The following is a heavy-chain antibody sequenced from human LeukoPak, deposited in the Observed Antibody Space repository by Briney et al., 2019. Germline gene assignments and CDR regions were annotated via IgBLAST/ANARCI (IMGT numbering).Heavy chain of an antibody. D-gene: IGHD6-19*01. V-gene: IGHV4-4*07. Sequence: KPSETLSLTCTVSGGSFSIYYWSWIRQPAGKGLEWIGRIYTSGNTYYNPSLKGRVTMSVDTSKNQFSLNLSSVTAADTAVYYCARVFSVAGTLDYWGQGTPVTVSS. CDR2: IYTSGNT. CDR3: ARVFSVAGTLDY. CDR1: GGSFSIYY. J-gene: IGHJ4*02.